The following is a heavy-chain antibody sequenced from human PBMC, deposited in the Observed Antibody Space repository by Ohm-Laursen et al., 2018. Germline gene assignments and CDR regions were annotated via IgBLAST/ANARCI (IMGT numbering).Heavy chain of an antibody. V-gene: IGHV2-26*01. CDR2: IFSPDEK. J-gene: IGHJ4*02. D-gene: IGHD6-19*01. Sequence: TQILTLTCTVSGFSLNNTRVGVSWIRQPPGKALEWLSHIFSPDEKSYRTSLRSRLTISKDTSKSQVVLTMTNMDPVDTATYYCARIRWQWLPYFDYWGQGTLVTVSS. CDR3: ARIRWQWLPYFDY. CDR1: GFSLNNTRVG.